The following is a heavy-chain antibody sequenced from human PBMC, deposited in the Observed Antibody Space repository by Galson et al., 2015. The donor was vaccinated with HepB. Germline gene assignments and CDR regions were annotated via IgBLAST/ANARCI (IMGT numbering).Heavy chain of an antibody. J-gene: IGHJ3*02. V-gene: IGHV1-69*13. CDR2: IIPIFGTA. CDR1: GGTFSSYA. D-gene: IGHD3-3*01. Sequence: VKVSCKASGGTFSSYAISWVRQAPGQGLEWMGGIIPIFGTANYAQKFQGRVTITADESTSTAYMELSSLRSEDTAVYYCARGGYRRDPYYDFWSGYQDAFDIWGQGTMVTVSS. CDR3: ARGGYRRDPYYDFWSGYQDAFDI.